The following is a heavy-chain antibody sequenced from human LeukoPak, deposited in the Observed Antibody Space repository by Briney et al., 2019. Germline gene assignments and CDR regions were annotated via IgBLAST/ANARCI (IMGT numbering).Heavy chain of an antibody. CDR1: GGSISSSSYY. V-gene: IGHV4-39*01. J-gene: IGHJ4*02. D-gene: IGHD3-10*01. CDR2: IYYSGST. Sequence: PSETLSLTCTVSGGSISSSSYYWGWIRQPPGKGLEWIGSIYYSGSTYYNPSLKSRVTISVDTSKNQFSLKLSPVTAADTAVYYCATTYYYGSGGVDYWGQGTLVTVSS. CDR3: ATTYYYGSGGVDY.